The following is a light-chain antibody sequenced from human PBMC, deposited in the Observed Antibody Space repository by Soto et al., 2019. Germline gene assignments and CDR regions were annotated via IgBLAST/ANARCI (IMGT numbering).Light chain of an antibody. Sequence: EIVLTQSPATLSLSPGERATLSCRASQSVSSYLAWYQQKPGQAPRLLIYDASNRATGIPAKFSGSGSETDFTLTISSLEPEDFAVYYCQQRSNWRITFGQGTRREIK. CDR1: QSVSSY. CDR2: DAS. V-gene: IGKV3-11*01. CDR3: QQRSNWRIT. J-gene: IGKJ5*01.